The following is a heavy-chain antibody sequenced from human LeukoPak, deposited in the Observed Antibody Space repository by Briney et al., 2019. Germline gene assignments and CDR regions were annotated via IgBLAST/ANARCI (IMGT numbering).Heavy chain of an antibody. J-gene: IGHJ4*02. D-gene: IGHD3-10*01. CDR3: ARDQRWFGELDF. Sequence: PGGSLRLSCAASGFTFDDYAMHWVRQAPGKGLEWVSGISRNSGSIGYADSVKGRFTISRDNAKNSLSLQMNSLGAEDTAVYYCARDQRWFGELDFWGQGTLVTVSS. CDR2: ISRNSGSI. CDR1: GFTFDDYA. V-gene: IGHV3-9*01.